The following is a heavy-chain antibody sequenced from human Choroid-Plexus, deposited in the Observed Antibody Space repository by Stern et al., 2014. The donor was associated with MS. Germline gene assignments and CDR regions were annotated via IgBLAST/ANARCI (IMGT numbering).Heavy chain of an antibody. CDR3: AKDRQWSTYFFDY. V-gene: IGHV3-30*18. Sequence: QVQLVESGGGVAQPGRPLILSCAASGFTFSNFGMHWVRQAPGKGLEWGALISDDGSDKYYADSVKGRFTIFRDNSKNTLYMHMNSLRAEDTAVYYCAKDRQWSTYFFDYWGQGSLVTVSS. CDR2: ISDDGSDK. CDR1: GFTFSNFG. D-gene: IGHD2-15*01. J-gene: IGHJ4*02.